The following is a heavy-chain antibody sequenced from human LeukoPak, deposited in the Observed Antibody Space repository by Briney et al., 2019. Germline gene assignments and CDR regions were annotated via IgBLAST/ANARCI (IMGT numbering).Heavy chain of an antibody. J-gene: IGHJ6*02. CDR3: ARHAKTTVTTFYYYYGMDV. CDR2: IDPSDSYT. V-gene: IGHV5-10-1*01. CDR1: GYSFTSYW. Sequence: GESLRISCKGSGYSFTSYWISWVRQMPGKGLEWMGRIDPSDSYTNYSPSFQGHVTISADKSISTAYLQWSSLKASDTAMYYCARHAKTTVTTFYYYYGMDVWGQGTTVTVSS. D-gene: IGHD4-17*01.